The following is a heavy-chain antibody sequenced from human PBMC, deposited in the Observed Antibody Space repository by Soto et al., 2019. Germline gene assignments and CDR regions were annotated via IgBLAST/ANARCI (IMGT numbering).Heavy chain of an antibody. D-gene: IGHD4-17*01. V-gene: IGHV4-59*01. CDR3: ARAPVTPYYYHYMAV. Sequence: TLSLTCPVAGGSISRYYWSWIRQPPGKGLEWIGYIYYSGSTNYNPSLKSRVTISVDTSKNQFSLKLSSVTAADTAVYYCARAPVTPYYYHYMAVRGKGTTVPVS. CDR1: GGSISRYY. J-gene: IGHJ6*03. CDR2: IYYSGST.